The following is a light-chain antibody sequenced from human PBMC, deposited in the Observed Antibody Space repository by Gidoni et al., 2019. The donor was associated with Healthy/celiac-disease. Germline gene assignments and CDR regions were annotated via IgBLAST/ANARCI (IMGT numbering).Light chain of an antibody. Sequence: SSEPTQDPAVSVALGQTGRITCQGDSLRSYYASWYQQKPGQAPVLVIYGKNNRPSGIPDRFSGSSSGNTASLTITGAQAEDEADYYCNSRDSSGNHLGVFGGGTKLTVL. J-gene: IGLJ2*01. CDR2: GKN. V-gene: IGLV3-19*01. CDR3: NSRDSSGNHLGV. CDR1: SLRSYY.